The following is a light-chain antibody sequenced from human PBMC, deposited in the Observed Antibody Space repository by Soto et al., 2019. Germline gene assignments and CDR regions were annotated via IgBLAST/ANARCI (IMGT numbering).Light chain of an antibody. CDR1: SGSVSTSYY. Sequence: VVTQEPSFSVSPGGTVTLTCGLSSGSVSTSYYPSWYQQTPGQAPRTLIYSTNTRSSGVPDRFSGSILGNKAALTITGAQADDESDYYCVLYMGSGIHWVFGGGTKLTVL. CDR3: VLYMGSGIHWV. J-gene: IGLJ3*02. V-gene: IGLV8-61*01. CDR2: STN.